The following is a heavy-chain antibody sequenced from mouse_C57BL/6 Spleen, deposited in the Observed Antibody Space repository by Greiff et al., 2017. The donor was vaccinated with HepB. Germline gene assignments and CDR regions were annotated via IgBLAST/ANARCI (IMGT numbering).Heavy chain of an antibody. CDR3: TRGGDYDPFDY. Sequence: EVQVVESGEGLVKPGGSLKLSCAASGFTFSSYAMSWVRQTPEKRLEWVAYISSGGDYIYYADTVKGRFTISRDNARNTLYLQMSSLKSEDTAMYYCTRGGDYDPFDYWGQGTTLTVSS. CDR2: ISSGGDYI. CDR1: GFTFSSYA. J-gene: IGHJ2*01. V-gene: IGHV5-9-1*02. D-gene: IGHD2-4*01.